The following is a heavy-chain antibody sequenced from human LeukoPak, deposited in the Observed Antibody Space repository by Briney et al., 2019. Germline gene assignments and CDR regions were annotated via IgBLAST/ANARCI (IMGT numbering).Heavy chain of an antibody. V-gene: IGHV4-59*01. D-gene: IGHD3-22*01. CDR2: IYYSGST. CDR1: GGSISSYY. CDR3: ARAFWYYDSSGYLYYFDY. Sequence: SETLSLTCTVSGGSISSYYWSWIRQPPGKRLEWIGYIYYSGSTNYNPSLKSRVTISVDTSKNQFSLKLSSVTAADTAVYYCARAFWYYDSSGYLYYFDYWGQGTLVTVSS. J-gene: IGHJ4*02.